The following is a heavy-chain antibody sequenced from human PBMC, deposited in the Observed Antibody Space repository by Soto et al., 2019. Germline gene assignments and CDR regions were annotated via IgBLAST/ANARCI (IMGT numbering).Heavy chain of an antibody. Sequence: ASVKVSCKASGYSLSTHATHWVRQAPGQRLEWMGWISGDSGKKIHSQKFQDRVTITRDTAANTAYMELSSLTLEDTAVYFCVRDHRVVHRGVRYYGMDVWGQGTTVTVSS. J-gene: IGHJ6*02. CDR3: VRDHRVVHRGVRYYGMDV. CDR1: GYSLSTHA. D-gene: IGHD3-10*01. CDR2: ISGDSGKK. V-gene: IGHV1-3*01.